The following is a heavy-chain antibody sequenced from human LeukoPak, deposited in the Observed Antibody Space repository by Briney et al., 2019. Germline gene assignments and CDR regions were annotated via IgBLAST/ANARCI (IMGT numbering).Heavy chain of an antibody. CDR3: ARDWGFFDY. CDR2: INHSGST. J-gene: IGHJ4*02. D-gene: IGHD3-16*01. V-gene: IGHV4-34*01. CDR1: GGSFSGYY. Sequence: SETLSLTCAVYGGSFSGYYWSWIRQPPGKGLEWIGEINHSGSTNYNPSLKSRVTISVDTSKNQFSLKLSSVTAADTAVYYCARDWGFFDYWGQGTLVTVSS.